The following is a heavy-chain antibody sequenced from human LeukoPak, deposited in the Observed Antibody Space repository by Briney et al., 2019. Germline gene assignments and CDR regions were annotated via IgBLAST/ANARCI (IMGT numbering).Heavy chain of an antibody. V-gene: IGHV3-48*04. CDR1: GFTFSGYS. CDR3: ARDYDFWSGYFDI. Sequence: GGSLRLSCAASGFTFSGYSMNWVRQAPGKGLEWVSYISSSSSIIYYADAVKGRFTISRDNAKNSLYLQMNSLRAEDTAVYYCARDYDFWSGYFDIWGQGTMVTVSS. D-gene: IGHD3-3*01. CDR2: ISSSSSII. J-gene: IGHJ3*02.